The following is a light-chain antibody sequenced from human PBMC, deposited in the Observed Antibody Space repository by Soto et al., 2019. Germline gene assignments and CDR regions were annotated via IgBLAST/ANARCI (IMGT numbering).Light chain of an antibody. CDR2: DVT. J-gene: IGLJ3*02. Sequence: QSALTQPASVSGSPGQSITISCTGTSSDVGGYNSVSWYQQYPGTAPKLMIYDVTYRPSGISTRFSGSKSGDTASLTISGLQADDEADYFCSSYSTTSTRVFGGGTKLTVL. CDR1: SSDVGGYNS. CDR3: SSYSTTSTRV. V-gene: IGLV2-14*01.